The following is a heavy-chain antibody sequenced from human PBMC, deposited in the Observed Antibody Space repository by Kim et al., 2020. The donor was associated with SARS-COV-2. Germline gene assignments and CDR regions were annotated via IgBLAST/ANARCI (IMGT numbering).Heavy chain of an antibody. V-gene: IGHV3-23*01. CDR2: IRDGGYSR. D-gene: IGHD2-21*02. Sequence: GGSLRLSCAASGFAFNNFVMSWVRQAPGKGPEWVSSIRDGGYSRYYSESVQGRFTISRDNSQNTLYLQMNTLRAEDTALYYCAKGYWEYCGGDCYAAGDYWGQGTLVTVSS. J-gene: IGHJ4*02. CDR3: AKGYWEYCGGDCYAAGDY. CDR1: GFAFNNFV.